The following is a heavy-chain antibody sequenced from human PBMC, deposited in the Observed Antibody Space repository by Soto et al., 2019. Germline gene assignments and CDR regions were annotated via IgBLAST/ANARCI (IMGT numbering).Heavy chain of an antibody. Sequence: QVQLVESGGGVVQPGRSLRLSCVASGFTFSRYGMHWVRQAPGKGLEWVVFISFDGSKKYYVDSVKGRFTISRDNSKNTLYLQMNSLRVEDTAVYYCAKGRQDSSDYYSAFDYWGQGNLVTVSS. CDR2: ISFDGSKK. D-gene: IGHD3-22*01. CDR1: GFTFSRYG. V-gene: IGHV3-30*18. CDR3: AKGRQDSSDYYSAFDY. J-gene: IGHJ4*02.